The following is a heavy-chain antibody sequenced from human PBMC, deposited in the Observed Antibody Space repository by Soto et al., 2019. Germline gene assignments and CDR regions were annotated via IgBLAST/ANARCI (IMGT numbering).Heavy chain of an antibody. Sequence: GESLKISCKGSGYSFTSYWIGWVRQMPGKGLEWMGIIYPGDSDTRYSPSFQGQVTISADKSISTAYLQWSSLKASDTAMYYCATAFPARRGYYYYGMDVWGQGTTVTVSS. J-gene: IGHJ6*02. CDR3: ATAFPARRGYYYYGMDV. V-gene: IGHV5-51*01. D-gene: IGHD2-15*01. CDR2: IYPGDSDT. CDR1: GYSFTSYW.